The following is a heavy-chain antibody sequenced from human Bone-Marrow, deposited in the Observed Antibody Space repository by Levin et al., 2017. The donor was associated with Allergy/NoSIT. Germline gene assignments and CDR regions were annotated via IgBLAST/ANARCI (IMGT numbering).Heavy chain of an antibody. D-gene: IGHD3-16*01. CDR3: ARKGDGKSFQWDAAQKYYYYMDV. CDR1: GQFIDNYC. CDR2: ICNSGGS. J-gene: IGHJ6*03. V-gene: IGHV4-59*01. Sequence: SETLSLTCTFSGQFIDNYCWSWIRQPPGKGLQWIGYICNSGGSSYNPSLKSRVDISLDMSKNQFSLNVRSVTAADTAVYFCARKGDGKSFQWDAAQKYYYYMDVWGKGTTVIVS.